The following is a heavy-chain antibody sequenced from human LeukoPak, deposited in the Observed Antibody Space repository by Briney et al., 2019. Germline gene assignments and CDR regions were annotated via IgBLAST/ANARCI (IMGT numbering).Heavy chain of an antibody. V-gene: IGHV3-30*04. CDR3: ARVLTRYGMDV. CDR2: ISYDGNNQ. Sequence: GRSLRLSCAASGFTFRSYAMHWVRQAPGTGLEWVSFISYDGNNQYYADSVKGRFTISRDNSKNTLYLQMNSLRDEDTAVYYCARVLTRYGMDVWGQGTTVTVSS. CDR1: GFTFRSYA. J-gene: IGHJ6*02.